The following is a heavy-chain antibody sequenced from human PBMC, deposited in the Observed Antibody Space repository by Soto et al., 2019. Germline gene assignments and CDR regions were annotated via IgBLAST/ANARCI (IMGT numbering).Heavy chain of an antibody. J-gene: IGHJ4*02. CDR3: ATEHYDSSGYYKKFDY. CDR2: FDPEDGET. Sequence: GASVKVSCKASGYTFTSYGISWVRQAPGQGLEWMGGFDPEDGETIYAQKFQGRVTMTEDTSTDTAYMELSSLRSEDTAVYYCATEHYDSSGYYKKFDYWGQGTLVTVSS. CDR1: GYTFTSYG. D-gene: IGHD3-22*01. V-gene: IGHV1-24*01.